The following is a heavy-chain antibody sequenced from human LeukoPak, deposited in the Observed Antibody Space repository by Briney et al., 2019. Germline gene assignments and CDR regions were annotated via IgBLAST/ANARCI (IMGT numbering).Heavy chain of an antibody. CDR1: GFTFSSYS. Sequence: GGSLTLSCLGSGFTFSSYSMKWVRQAPCKGLAWVPSISCGNSYIYYGDPVKGRFTISRDNAKNSLYLQMSSLRAEDTAVYYCGRGPTLIGVAGTWPLDYWGQGILVTVSS. V-gene: IGHV3-21*01. J-gene: IGHJ4*02. CDR3: GRGPTLIGVAGTWPLDY. CDR2: ISCGNSYI. D-gene: IGHD6-19*01.